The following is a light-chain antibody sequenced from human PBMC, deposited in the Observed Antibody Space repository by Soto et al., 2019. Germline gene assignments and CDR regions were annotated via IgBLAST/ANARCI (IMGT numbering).Light chain of an antibody. J-gene: IGKJ1*01. CDR1: QDVSNY. CDR2: GAT. Sequence: ATQMTQSPSSLSASVGDRVTMTCRASQDVSNYLGWYQQKPGKAPKLLIFGATSLQTGVPSRFSGSGFGTDFSLTISGLQPEDSATYFCLQDSNYSWTFGQGTKVEVK. CDR3: LQDSNYSWT. V-gene: IGKV1-6*01.